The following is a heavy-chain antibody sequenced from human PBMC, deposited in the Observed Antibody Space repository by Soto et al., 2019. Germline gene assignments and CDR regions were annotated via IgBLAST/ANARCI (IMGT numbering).Heavy chain of an antibody. J-gene: IGHJ4*02. CDR1: GFTFSRVS. CDR3: ARVAY. V-gene: IGHV3-21*01. CDR2: ISSGSSDT. Sequence: GGSLRLSCEASGFTFSRVSMNWVLQVPGKGLEWFASISSGSSDTWYADSVKGRFIISRDHAQNSLFLQMSTLRPEDTAMYYCARVAYWGPGTQVTVSS.